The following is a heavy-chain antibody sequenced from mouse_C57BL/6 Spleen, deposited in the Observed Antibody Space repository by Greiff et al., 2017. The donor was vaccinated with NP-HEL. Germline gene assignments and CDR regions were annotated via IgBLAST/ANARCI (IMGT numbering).Heavy chain of an antibody. D-gene: IGHD1-1*01. J-gene: IGHJ1*03. V-gene: IGHV1-67*01. CDR2: ISTYYGDA. Sequence: QVQLKQSGPELVRPGVSVKISCKGSGYTFTDYAMHWVKQSHAKSLEWIGVISTYYGDASYNQKFKDKATMTVDKSSSTAYMELARLTSEDSAVYYCARHLYYYGSSYWYFDVWGTGTTVTVSS. CDR3: ARHLYYYGSSYWYFDV. CDR1: GYTFTDYA.